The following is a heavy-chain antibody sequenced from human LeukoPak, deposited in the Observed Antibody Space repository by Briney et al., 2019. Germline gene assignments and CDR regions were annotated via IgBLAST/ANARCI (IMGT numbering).Heavy chain of an antibody. CDR3: ARVERITIFGVVSYFFDY. D-gene: IGHD3-3*01. J-gene: IGHJ4*02. Sequence: ASXKVSCKASGYTFTSYDINWVRQATGQGLEWMGWMNPNSGNTGYAQKFQGRVTMTRNTSISTAYMELSSLRSEDTAVYYCARVERITIFGVVSYFFDYWGQGTLVTVSS. V-gene: IGHV1-8*01. CDR2: MNPNSGNT. CDR1: GYTFTSYD.